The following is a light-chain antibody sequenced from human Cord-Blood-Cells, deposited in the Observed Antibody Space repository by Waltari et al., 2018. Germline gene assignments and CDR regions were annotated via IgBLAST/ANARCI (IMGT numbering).Light chain of an antibody. Sequence: QPVLPQPSSHSSSSVPSSRLTCMLLSGFSVGDFLIRWSQQKPWNPPQYLPYYHADSNEGNGSRFPGRFSGSDAASANAGILPISGLQPEDEADYYCGTCHSNSIWVFGGGTKLTVL. CDR3: GTCHSNSIWV. CDR2: YHADSNE. J-gene: IGLJ3*02. V-gene: IGLV5-52*01. CDR1: SGFSVGDFL.